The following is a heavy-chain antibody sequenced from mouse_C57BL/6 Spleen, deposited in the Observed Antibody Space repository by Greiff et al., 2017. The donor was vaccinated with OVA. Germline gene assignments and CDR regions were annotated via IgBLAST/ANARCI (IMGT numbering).Heavy chain of an antibody. D-gene: IGHD4-1*01. Sequence: QVQLQQPGAELVRPGSSVKLSCKASGYTFTSYWMHWVKQRPIQGLEWIGNIDPSDSETHYNQKFKDKATLTVDKSSSTAYMQLSSLTCEDSAVYYCARMLGRDYAMDYWGQGTSVTVSS. J-gene: IGHJ4*01. V-gene: IGHV1-52*01. CDR1: GYTFTSYW. CDR3: ARMLGRDYAMDY. CDR2: IDPSDSET.